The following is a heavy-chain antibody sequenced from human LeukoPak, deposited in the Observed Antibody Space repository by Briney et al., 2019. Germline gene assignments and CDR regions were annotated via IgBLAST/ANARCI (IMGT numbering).Heavy chain of an antibody. CDR2: IKQDGSEK. Sequence: GGSLRLSCAASGFTFSSYWMSWVRQAPGKGLEWVANIKQDGSEKYYVDSVKGRFTISRDNAKNSLYLQMNSLRAEETAVYYCARQWLVRGFDYFDYWGQGTLVTVSS. V-gene: IGHV3-7*01. D-gene: IGHD6-19*01. J-gene: IGHJ4*02. CDR3: ARQWLVRGFDYFDY. CDR1: GFTFSSYW.